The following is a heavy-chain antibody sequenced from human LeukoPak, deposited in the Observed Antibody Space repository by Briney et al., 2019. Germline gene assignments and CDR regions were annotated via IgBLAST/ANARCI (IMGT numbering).Heavy chain of an antibody. Sequence: GGSLRLSXAASGFTFSSYGMHWVRQAPGKGLEWVAVIWYDGSNKYYADSVKGRFTISRDNSKNTLYLQMNSLRAEDTAVYYCAKDDDSRNNWGQGTLVTVSS. CDR1: GFTFSSYG. J-gene: IGHJ4*02. CDR2: IWYDGSNK. CDR3: AKDDDSRNN. V-gene: IGHV3-33*06. D-gene: IGHD3-22*01.